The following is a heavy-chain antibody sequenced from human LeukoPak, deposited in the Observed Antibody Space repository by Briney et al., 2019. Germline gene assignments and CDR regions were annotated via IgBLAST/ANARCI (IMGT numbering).Heavy chain of an antibody. J-gene: IGHJ4*02. CDR3: ARDQPRGILTGYYRGSD. Sequence: GGSLRLSCAASGFTVSSNYMSWVRQAPGKGLEWVSVIYSGGSTYYADSVKGRFTISRDNSKNTLYLQMNSLRAEDTAVYYCARDQPRGILTGYYRGSDWGQGTLITVSS. CDR1: GFTVSSNY. D-gene: IGHD3-9*01. CDR2: IYSGGST. V-gene: IGHV3-53*01.